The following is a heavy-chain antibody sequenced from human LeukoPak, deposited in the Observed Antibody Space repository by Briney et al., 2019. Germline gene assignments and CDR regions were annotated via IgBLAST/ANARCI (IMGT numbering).Heavy chain of an antibody. CDR2: ISSDGSNK. J-gene: IGHJ4*02. V-gene: IGHV3-30*18. D-gene: IGHD6-19*01. CDR1: GFTFSSYV. Sequence: GGSLRLSCAASGFTFSSYVMHWVRQAPGKGLEWVAVISSDGSNKYYADSVKGRFTISRDNSKNTLYLQMNSLRAEDTAVYYCAKDLRAVAGPFDCWAREPWSPSPQ. CDR3: AKDLRAVAGPFDC.